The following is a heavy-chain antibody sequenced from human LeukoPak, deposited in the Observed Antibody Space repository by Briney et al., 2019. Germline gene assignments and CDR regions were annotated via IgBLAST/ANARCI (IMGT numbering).Heavy chain of an antibody. D-gene: IGHD2/OR15-2a*01. CDR3: ARDGYSTSYYYYYMDV. Sequence: SETLSLTCTVSGGSISSYYWSWIRLPAGKGLEWIGRLYTSGSTNNNPSLKSRVTISVDKSKNRFSLKLTSVTAADTAVYYCARDGYSTSYYYYYMDVWGKGTTVTVSS. J-gene: IGHJ6*03. V-gene: IGHV4-4*07. CDR1: GGSISSYY. CDR2: LYTSGST.